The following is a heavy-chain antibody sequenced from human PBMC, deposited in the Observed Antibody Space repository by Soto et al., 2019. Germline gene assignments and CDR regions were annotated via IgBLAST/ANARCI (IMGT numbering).Heavy chain of an antibody. CDR3: ARTAGDFYGVDV. Sequence: EVQLVESGGGLVQPGGSLRLSCEASGFTFRNYDMHWVRQGTGKGLEWVSGISAAGDPDYADSVEGRFTISRDNAQNSSFLQMISLRVGDTAVYYCARTAGDFYGVDVWGQGTTVIVSS. J-gene: IGHJ6*02. CDR1: GFTFRNYD. CDR2: ISAAGDP. D-gene: IGHD2-21*02. V-gene: IGHV3-13*05.